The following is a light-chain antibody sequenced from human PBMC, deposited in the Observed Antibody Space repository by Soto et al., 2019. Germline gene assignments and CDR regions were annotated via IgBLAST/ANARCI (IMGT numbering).Light chain of an antibody. J-gene: IGKJ1*01. CDR3: QQYGSHSQT. CDR2: AAS. Sequence: DVQVTQSPSALAASVGDRVTITCRASQSISNWLAWYQQKPGKAPKLLIYAASTLQSGAPSRFSGSGSGTEFTLAISSLQPDDFATYYSQQYGSHSQTFGHGA. V-gene: IGKV1-5*01. CDR1: QSISNW.